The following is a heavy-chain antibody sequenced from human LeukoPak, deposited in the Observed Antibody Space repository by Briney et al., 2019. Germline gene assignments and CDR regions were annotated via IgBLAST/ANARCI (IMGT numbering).Heavy chain of an antibody. CDR2: INPNSGGT. V-gene: IGHV1-2*02. CDR1: GYTFTGYY. Sequence: ASVKVSCKASGYTFTGYYMHWVRQAPGQGLEWMGWINPNSGGTNYAQKFQGRVTMTRDTSTSTAYMELSRLRSDDTAVYYCARVYDFWSGPDYWGQGTLVTVSS. D-gene: IGHD3-3*01. CDR3: ARVYDFWSGPDY. J-gene: IGHJ4*02.